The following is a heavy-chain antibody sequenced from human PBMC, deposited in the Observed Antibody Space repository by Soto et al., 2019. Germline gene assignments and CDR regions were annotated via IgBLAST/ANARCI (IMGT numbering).Heavy chain of an antibody. Sequence: EVQLVESGGGLVKPGGSLRLSCAASGFTFSNAWMSWVRQAPGKGLEWVGRIKSKTDGGTTDYAAPVKGRFTISRDDSKNTLYLQMTSLKTEDTAVYYCTTDGPQWLVWFGWFDPWGQGTLVTVSS. J-gene: IGHJ5*02. CDR2: IKSKTDGGTT. CDR1: GFTFSNAW. CDR3: TTDGPQWLVWFGWFDP. V-gene: IGHV3-15*01. D-gene: IGHD6-19*01.